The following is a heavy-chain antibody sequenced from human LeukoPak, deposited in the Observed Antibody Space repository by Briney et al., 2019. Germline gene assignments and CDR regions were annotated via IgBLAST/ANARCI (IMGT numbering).Heavy chain of an antibody. CDR3: ASLSSSDY. CDR1: GFTFSTYA. CDR2: ISSDGSNK. V-gene: IGHV3-30-3*01. Sequence: GRSLRLSCAASGFTFSTYAVHWVRQAPGKGLEWVAVISSDGSNKYYADSVKGRFTISRDNSKNTLYLQMNSLRSEDTAVYYCASLSSSDYWGQGTLVTVSS. J-gene: IGHJ4*02.